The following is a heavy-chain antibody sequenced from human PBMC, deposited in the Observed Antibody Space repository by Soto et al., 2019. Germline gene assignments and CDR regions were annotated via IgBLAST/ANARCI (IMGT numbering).Heavy chain of an antibody. Sequence: PGESLKISCKGSGYSFTSYWISWVRQMPGKGLEWMGRIDPSDSYTNYSPSFQGHVTISADKSISTAYLQWSGLKASDTAMYYCALQWLGHRALYYYYGMDVWGQGTKVTVSS. CDR3: ALQWLGHRALYYYYGMDV. V-gene: IGHV5-10-1*01. J-gene: IGHJ6*02. CDR2: IDPSDSYT. D-gene: IGHD6-19*01. CDR1: GYSFTSYW.